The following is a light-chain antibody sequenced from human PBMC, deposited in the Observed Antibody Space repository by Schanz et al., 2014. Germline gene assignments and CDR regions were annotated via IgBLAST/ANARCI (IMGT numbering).Light chain of an antibody. J-gene: IGLJ3*02. CDR2: DVS. CDR1: SSDVGGYNY. V-gene: IGLV2-14*03. Sequence: QSVLTQPASVSGSPGQSITISCTGTSSDVGGYNYVSWYQQHPGKAPKLMIYDVSNRPSGVSSRFSGSKSGNTASLTISGLQDDDEADYYCSSYTSSSTLVFGGGTKLAVL. CDR3: SSYTSSSTLV.